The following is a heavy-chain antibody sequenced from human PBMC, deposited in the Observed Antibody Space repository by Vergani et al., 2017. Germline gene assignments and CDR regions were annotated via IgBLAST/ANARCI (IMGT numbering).Heavy chain of an antibody. CDR2: IIPILGIA. CDR3: ARDLRYSGYDDRDY. J-gene: IGHJ4*02. V-gene: IGHV1-69*08. CDR1: GGTFSSST. Sequence: QVQLVQSAAEVKKPGSSVKVSCKASGGTFSSSTIRWVRQAPGQGLEWMGRIIPILGIANYAQKFQGRVTITADKSTSTAYMELSSLRSEDTAVYYCARDLRYSGYDDRDYWGQGTLVTVSS. D-gene: IGHD5-12*01.